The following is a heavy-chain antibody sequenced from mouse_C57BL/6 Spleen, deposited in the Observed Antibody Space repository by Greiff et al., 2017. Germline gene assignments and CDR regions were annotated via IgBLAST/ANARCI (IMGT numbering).Heavy chain of an antibody. D-gene: IGHD1-1*01. Sequence: VQLQQSGAELAKPGASVKLSCKASGYTFTSYWMHWVKPRPGQGLEWIGYINPSSGYTKYNQKFKDKATLTADKSSSTAYMQLSSLTYEDSAVYYCASTAVGVYYCDYWGQGTTLTVSS. J-gene: IGHJ2*01. CDR2: INPSSGYT. V-gene: IGHV1-7*01. CDR3: ASTAVGVYYCDY. CDR1: GYTFTSYW.